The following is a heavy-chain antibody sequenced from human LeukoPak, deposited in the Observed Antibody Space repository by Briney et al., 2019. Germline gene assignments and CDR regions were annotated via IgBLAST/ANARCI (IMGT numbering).Heavy chain of an antibody. CDR2: IYYSGST. V-gene: IGHV4-31*03. Sequence: SETLSLTCTVSGDSISSGGYYWSWIRQHPGKGLEWIGYIYYSGSTYYNPSLKSRVTISVDTSKNQFSLKLSSVTAADTAVYYCARTLGGSGPTTLDYWGQGTLVTVSS. CDR3: ARTLGGSGPTTLDY. J-gene: IGHJ4*02. CDR1: GDSISSGGYY. D-gene: IGHD3-10*01.